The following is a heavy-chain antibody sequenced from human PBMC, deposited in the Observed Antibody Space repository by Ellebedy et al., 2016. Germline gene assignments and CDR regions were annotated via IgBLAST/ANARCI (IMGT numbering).Heavy chain of an antibody. CDR3: AGLQMSNYFDY. CDR2: IYPGDSDT. J-gene: IGHJ4*02. CDR1: GYRFTSYW. V-gene: IGHV5-51*01. D-gene: IGHD6-6*01. Sequence: ASVKVTCKDSGYRFTSYWIGWVRQMPGKGLEWMGIIYPGDSDTRYSPSFQGQVTISADKSISTAYLQWSSLKASDTAIYYCAGLQMSNYFDYWGQGTLVTVSS.